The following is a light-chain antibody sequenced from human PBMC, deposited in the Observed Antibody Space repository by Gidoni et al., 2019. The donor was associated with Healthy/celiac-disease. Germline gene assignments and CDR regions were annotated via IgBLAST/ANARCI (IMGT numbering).Light chain of an antibody. CDR3: KQSYSTPRS. CDR1: QSISSY. J-gene: IGKJ2*04. V-gene: IGKV1-39*01. Sequence: DIQLTQSPSSLSASVGDRVTITCPASQSISSYLHWYQQKPGKAPKLLIYAASSLQSGVPSRFSGSGSGTDFTLTISSLEPEDVGTYYCKQSYSTPRSFXQXTKLEIK. CDR2: AAS.